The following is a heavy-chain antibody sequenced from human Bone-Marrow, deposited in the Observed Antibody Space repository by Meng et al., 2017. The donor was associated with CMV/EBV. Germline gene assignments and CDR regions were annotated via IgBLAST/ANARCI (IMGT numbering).Heavy chain of an antibody. D-gene: IGHD2-2*01. J-gene: IGHJ2*01. V-gene: IGHV3-33*01. CDR2: IWYDGSNK. Sequence: GESLKISCAASGFTFSSYGMHWVRQAPGKGLEWVAVIWYDGSNKYYADSVKGRFTISRDNSKNTLYLQMNSLRAEDTAVYYCARETGGFGYCSSTTCYEDWYFDLWGRGTLVTVSS. CDR1: GFTFSSYG. CDR3: ARETGGFGYCSSTTCYEDWYFDL.